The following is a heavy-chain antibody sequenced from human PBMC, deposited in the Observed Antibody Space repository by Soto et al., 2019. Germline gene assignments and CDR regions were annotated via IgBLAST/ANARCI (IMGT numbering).Heavy chain of an antibody. V-gene: IGHV2-5*02. CDR3: AHIVVAGLGYYFDY. J-gene: IGHJ4*02. Sequence: QITLKESGPTLVKPTQTLTLTCTFSGFSLSSTRMAVGWIRQPPGKALEWLALIYWDDDKRYSPFLKGRLTITKDPSKNQVVLTMSNMERVDIARYYCAHIVVAGLGYYFDYWGQGTLVTVSS. CDR2: IYWDDDK. D-gene: IGHD6-19*01. CDR1: GFSLSSTRMA.